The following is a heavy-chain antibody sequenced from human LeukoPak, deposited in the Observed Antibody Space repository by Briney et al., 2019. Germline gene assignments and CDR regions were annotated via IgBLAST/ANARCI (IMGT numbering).Heavy chain of an antibody. V-gene: IGHV4-59*08. J-gene: IGHJ3*02. D-gene: IGHD3-10*01. CDR3: ARLSFWGPMVRDRDAFDI. CDR1: GGSISSYY. Sequence: PSETLSLTCTVSGGSISSYYWSWTRQPPGKGLEWIGYIYYSGSTNCNPSLKSRVTISVDTSKNQFSLKLSSVTAADTAVYYCARLSFWGPMVRDRDAFDIWGQGTMVTVSS. CDR2: IYYSGST.